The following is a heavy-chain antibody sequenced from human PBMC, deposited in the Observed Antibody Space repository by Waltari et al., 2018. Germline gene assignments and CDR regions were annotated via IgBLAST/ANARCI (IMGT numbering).Heavy chain of an antibody. J-gene: IGHJ4*02. CDR1: GGAFSGYY. Sequence: QVQLQQWGAGLLKPSETLSLTCAVYGGAFSGYYWSWIRQSPGKGLEWIGEINYSGSTHYHPSLQSRVTISIDTSKTQFSLELTSVTGADTAVSYCAGTPVGVTFLYFDYWGQGTLVTVSS. V-gene: IGHV4-34*01. CDR2: INYSGST. CDR3: AGTPVGVTFLYFDY. D-gene: IGHD1-26*01.